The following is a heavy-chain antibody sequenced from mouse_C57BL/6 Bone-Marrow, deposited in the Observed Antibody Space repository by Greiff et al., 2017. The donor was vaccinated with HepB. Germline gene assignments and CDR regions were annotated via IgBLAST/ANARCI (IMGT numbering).Heavy chain of an antibody. Sequence: VQLQQSGAELARPGASVKLSCKASGYTFTSYGISWVKQRTGQGLEWIGEIYPRSGNTYYNEKFKGKATLTADKSSSTAYMELRSLTSEDSAVYFCARLGRLFAYWGQGTLVTVSA. V-gene: IGHV1-81*01. D-gene: IGHD4-1*01. CDR1: GYTFTSYG. CDR2: IYPRSGNT. CDR3: ARLGRLFAY. J-gene: IGHJ3*01.